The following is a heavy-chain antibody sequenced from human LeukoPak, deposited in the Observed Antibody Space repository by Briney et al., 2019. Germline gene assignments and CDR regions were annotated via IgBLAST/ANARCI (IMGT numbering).Heavy chain of an antibody. CDR3: ARDNQLDTYYYYGMDV. V-gene: IGHV4-59*01. CDR2: IYYSGST. D-gene: IGHD6-13*01. J-gene: IGHJ6*02. CDR1: GGSISSYY. Sequence: SETLSLTCTVSGGSISSYYWSWIRQPPGTGLEWIGYIYYSGSTNYNPSLKSRITISVDTSKNQFSLKLSSVTAADTAVYYCARDNQLDTYYYYGMDVWGQGTTVTVSS.